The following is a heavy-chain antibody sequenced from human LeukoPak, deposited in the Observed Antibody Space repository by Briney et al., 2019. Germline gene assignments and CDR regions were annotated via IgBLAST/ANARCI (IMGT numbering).Heavy chain of an antibody. J-gene: IGHJ6*04. CDR2: ITYDGSNK. CDR1: GFTFSSYG. CDR3: AKDRAVTTNYYYYGMDV. Sequence: GGSLRLSCAASGFTFSSYGMHWVRQAPGKGLEWVAVITYDGSNKYYADSVKGRFTISRDNSKNTLYLQMNSLRAEDTAVYYCAKDRAVTTNYYYYGMDVWGKGTTVTVSS. D-gene: IGHD4-17*01. V-gene: IGHV3-30*18.